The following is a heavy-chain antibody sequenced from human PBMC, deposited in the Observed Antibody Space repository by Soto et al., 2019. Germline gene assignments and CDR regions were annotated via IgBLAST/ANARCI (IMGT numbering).Heavy chain of an antibody. CDR3: AKETGFGEFLTDYWYFDL. Sequence: GGSLRLSCAASGFTFSSYAMSWVRQAPGKGLEWVSAISGSGGSTYYADSVKGRFTISRDNSKNTLYLQMNSLRAEDTAVYYCAKETGFGEFLTDYWYFDLWGRGTLVTVSS. CDR1: GFTFSSYA. V-gene: IGHV3-23*01. D-gene: IGHD3-10*01. J-gene: IGHJ2*01. CDR2: ISGSGGST.